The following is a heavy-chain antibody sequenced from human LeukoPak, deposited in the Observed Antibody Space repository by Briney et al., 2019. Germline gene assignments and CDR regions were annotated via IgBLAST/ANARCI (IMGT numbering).Heavy chain of an antibody. Sequence: PSETLSLTCTVSGGSISSSSYYWGWIRQPPGKGLEWIGSIYFSGTTYYNPSLKSPVTITVDTSKNQFSLKLSSVTAADTAVYYCARLEVTTGDCFDYWGQGTLVTVSS. CDR1: GGSISSSSYY. D-gene: IGHD4-17*01. J-gene: IGHJ4*02. V-gene: IGHV4-39*01. CDR2: IYFSGTT. CDR3: ARLEVTTGDCFDY.